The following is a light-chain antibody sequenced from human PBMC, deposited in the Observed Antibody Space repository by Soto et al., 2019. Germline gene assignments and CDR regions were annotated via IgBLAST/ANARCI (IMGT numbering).Light chain of an antibody. CDR3: QQYNSYSPLT. CDR2: DAS. V-gene: IGKV1-5*01. J-gene: IGKJ4*01. Sequence: IQMTQSPSTLSASVGDRVTITCRASQSISSWLAWYQQKPGKAPKLLIYDASSLESGVPSRFSGSGSGTEFTLTISSLQPDDFATYYCQQYNSYSPLTFGGGTKVDIX. CDR1: QSISSW.